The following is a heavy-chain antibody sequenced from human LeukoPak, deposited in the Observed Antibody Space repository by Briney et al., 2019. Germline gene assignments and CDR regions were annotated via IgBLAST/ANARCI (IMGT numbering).Heavy chain of an antibody. J-gene: IGHJ4*02. CDR3: ARDRHCSGGSCFTYSDY. CDR1: RFTFSDHA. Sequence: GGSLRLSCAASRFTFSDHAMHWVRQAPGKGLEWVAAITYDGDIKNYADSVKGRFTVSRDNSKKTLYLQMNSLRAEDTAVYYCARDRHCSGGSCFTYSDYWGQGTLVTVSS. V-gene: IGHV3-30-3*01. CDR2: ITYDGDIK. D-gene: IGHD2-15*01.